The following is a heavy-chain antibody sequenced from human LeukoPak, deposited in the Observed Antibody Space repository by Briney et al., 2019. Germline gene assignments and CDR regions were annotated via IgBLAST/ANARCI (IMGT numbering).Heavy chain of an antibody. Sequence: PSETLYLTCTVPAGSISSSSYYWGWIRQPPGKGLEWIGRIYYSGSTYYNPSLKSRVTISVDTSKNQFSLKLSSVTAADTAVYYCARSVVPAAQNWFDPWGQGTLVTVSS. V-gene: IGHV4-39*01. D-gene: IGHD2-2*01. J-gene: IGHJ5*02. CDR1: AGSISSSSYY. CDR2: IYYSGST. CDR3: ARSVVPAAQNWFDP.